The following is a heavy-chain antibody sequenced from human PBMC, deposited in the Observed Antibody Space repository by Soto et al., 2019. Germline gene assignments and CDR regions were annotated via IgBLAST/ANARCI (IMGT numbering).Heavy chain of an antibody. Sequence: GGSLRLSCAASGFTFSSYAMHWVRQAPGKGLEWVAVISYDGSNKYYADSVKGRFTISRDNSKNTLYLQMNSLRAEDTAVYYCARVGLSTTLDDYFDYWGQGTLVTVSS. CDR1: GFTFSSYA. V-gene: IGHV3-30-3*01. CDR2: ISYDGSNK. J-gene: IGHJ4*02. CDR3: ARVGLSTTLDDYFDY. D-gene: IGHD5-12*01.